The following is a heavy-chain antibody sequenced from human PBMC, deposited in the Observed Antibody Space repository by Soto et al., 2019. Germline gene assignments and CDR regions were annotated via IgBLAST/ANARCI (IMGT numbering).Heavy chain of an antibody. V-gene: IGHV3-64D*06. D-gene: IGHD5-18*01. Sequence: GGSLRLSFSASGFTFRSYAIHWVRQAPGKGLEYVSALSGDGRSTYYAYSVKGRFTVFIDNSKNTLFLQMSSLRVEDTAVYYCVKGNWAYSYNNWFHXWGQGTLVTVSX. CDR1: GFTFRSYA. CDR2: LSGDGRST. CDR3: VKGNWAYSYNNWFHX. J-gene: IGHJ5*02.